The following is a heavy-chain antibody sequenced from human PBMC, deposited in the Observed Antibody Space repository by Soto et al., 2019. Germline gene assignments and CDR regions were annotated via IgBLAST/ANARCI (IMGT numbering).Heavy chain of an antibody. V-gene: IGHV4-34*01. J-gene: IGHJ4*02. Sequence: QVQLQQWGAGLLKPSETLSLTCAVYGGSFSGYYWTWIRQPPGTGLEWIGEINHSGSTNYNPSLKSRVTISXXTSKTQFSLKLTSVTAADTAVYYCARDKITGLFDYWGQGTLVTVSS. CDR3: ARDKITGLFDY. CDR2: INHSGST. D-gene: IGHD2-8*02. CDR1: GGSFSGYY.